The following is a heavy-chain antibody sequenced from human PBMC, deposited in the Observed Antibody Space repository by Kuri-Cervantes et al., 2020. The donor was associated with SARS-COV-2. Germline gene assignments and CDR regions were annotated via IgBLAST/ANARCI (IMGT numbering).Heavy chain of an antibody. CDR2: IYSGGSST. J-gene: IGHJ4*02. Sequence: LSLTCAASGFTFSSYAMSWVRQAPGKGLEWVSVIYSGGSSTYYADSVKGRFTISRDNSKNTPYLQMNSLRAEDTAVYYCAKGGLDSGWGYWGQGTLVTVSS. V-gene: IGHV3-23*03. D-gene: IGHD6-19*01. CDR1: GFTFSSYA. CDR3: AKGGLDSGWGY.